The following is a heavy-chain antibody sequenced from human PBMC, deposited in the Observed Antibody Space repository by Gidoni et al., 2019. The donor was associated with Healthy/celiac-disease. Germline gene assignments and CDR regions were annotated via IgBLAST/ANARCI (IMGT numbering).Heavy chain of an antibody. D-gene: IGHD2-15*01. V-gene: IGHV1-46*01. CDR3: ARDPYCSGGSCHYSDYGMDV. CDR2: INHSGGRT. CDR1: GYTFTSYY. Sequence: QVQLVQSGAEVKKPGASVKVSCKASGYTFTSYYMHWVRQAPGQGLEWMGIINHSGGRTSYAQKFQGRVTMTRDTSTSTVYMELSSLRSEDTAVYYCARDPYCSGGSCHYSDYGMDVWGQGTTVTVSS. J-gene: IGHJ6*02.